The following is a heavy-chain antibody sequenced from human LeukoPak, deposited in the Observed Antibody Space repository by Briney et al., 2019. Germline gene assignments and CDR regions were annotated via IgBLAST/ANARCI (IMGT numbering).Heavy chain of an antibody. CDR1: GGSISSGGYY. CDR2: IYYSGST. CDR3: ARDRGDNSSFFDY. D-gene: IGHD6-6*01. J-gene: IGHJ4*02. Sequence: PSQTLSLTCTVSGGSISSGGYYWSWIRQHPGKGLERIGYIYYSGSTYYNPSLKSRVTISVDTSKNQFSLKLSSVTAADTAVYYCARDRGDNSSFFDYWGQGTLVTVSS. V-gene: IGHV4-31*03.